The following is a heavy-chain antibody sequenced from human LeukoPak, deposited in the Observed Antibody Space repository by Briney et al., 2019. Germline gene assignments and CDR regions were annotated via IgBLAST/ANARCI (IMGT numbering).Heavy chain of an antibody. CDR3: ARDLRRYYDSSGYGLWGYYYYYGMDV. J-gene: IGHJ6*02. CDR1: GFTFSSYW. V-gene: IGHV4-4*02. D-gene: IGHD3-22*01. CDR2: IYHSGST. Sequence: GSLRLSCAASGFTFSSYWMHWVRQPPGKGLEWIGEIYHSGSTNYNPSLKSRVTISVDKSKNQFSLKLSSVTAADTAVYYCARDLRRYYDSSGYGLWGYYYYYGMDVWGQGTTVTVSS.